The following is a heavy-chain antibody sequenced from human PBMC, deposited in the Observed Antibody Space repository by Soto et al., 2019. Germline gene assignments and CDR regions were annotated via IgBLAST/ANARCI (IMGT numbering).Heavy chain of an antibody. D-gene: IGHD3-10*01. J-gene: IGHJ4*02. V-gene: IGHV4-34*01. CDR2: INHSGST. CDR1: GWSFSGYY. Sequence: SETLSLTCAVYGWSFSGYYWSWIRQPPGKGLEWIGEINHSGSTNYNPSLKSRVTISVDTSKNQFSLKLSSVTAADTAVYYCARARRLLWFGEFPLDYWGQGTLVTVSS. CDR3: ARARRLLWFGEFPLDY.